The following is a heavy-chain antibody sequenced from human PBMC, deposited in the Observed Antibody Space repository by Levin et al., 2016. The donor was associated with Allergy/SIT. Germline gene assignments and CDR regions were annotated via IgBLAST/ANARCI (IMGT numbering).Heavy chain of an antibody. J-gene: IGHJ4*02. CDR3: AAGAWFEY. CDR2: ITHDSANR. CDR1: GFTFEGSA. Sequence: SLKISCAASGFTFEGSAMHWVRQAPGKGLEWVSGITHDSANRGYADSVKGRFTISRDNAKTSLYLQLNSLRTEDTAFYYCAAGAWFEYWGQGTLVSVSS. V-gene: IGHV3-9*01.